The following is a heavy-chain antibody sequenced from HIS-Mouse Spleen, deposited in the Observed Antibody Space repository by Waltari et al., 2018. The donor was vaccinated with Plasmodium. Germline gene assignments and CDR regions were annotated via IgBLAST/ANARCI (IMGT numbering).Heavy chain of an antibody. CDR3: ARVLGYKAAAGTFVEYFQH. J-gene: IGHJ1*01. Sequence: QVQLVQSGPEVKKPGASVKVSCKASGYTFTGYYMHWVRQAPGQGLEWMGWINPNSGGTNYAQKFQGRVTMTRDTSISTAYMELSRLRSDDTAVYYCARVLGYKAAAGTFVEYFQHWGQGTLVTVSS. D-gene: IGHD6-13*01. CDR2: INPNSGGT. V-gene: IGHV1-2*02. CDR1: GYTFTGYY.